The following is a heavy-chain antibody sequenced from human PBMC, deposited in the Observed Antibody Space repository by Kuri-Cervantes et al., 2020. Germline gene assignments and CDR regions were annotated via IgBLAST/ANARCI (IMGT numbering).Heavy chain of an antibody. CDR2: ISYDGSNQ. V-gene: IGHV3-30*18. D-gene: IGHD1-26*01. Sequence: GGSLRLSCAASGFTFSSYSMNWVRQAPGKGLEWVAVISYDGSNQYYADSVKGRFTISRDDSKNTLYLQMNSLRAEDTAVYCCVKDTLYSGTYRHNFDYWGQGTLVTVSS. CDR3: VKDTLYSGTYRHNFDY. CDR1: GFTFSSYS. J-gene: IGHJ4*02.